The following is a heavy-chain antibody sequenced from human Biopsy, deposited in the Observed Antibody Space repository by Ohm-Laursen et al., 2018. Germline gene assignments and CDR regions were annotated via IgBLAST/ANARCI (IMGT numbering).Heavy chain of an antibody. CDR1: GGTFSYYG. CDR3: ATKLTGYFHH. V-gene: IGHV1-69*06. J-gene: IGHJ1*01. CDR2: NIPILGTG. D-gene: IGHD3-9*01. Sequence: SSVKVSCKAPGGTFSYYGVNWVRQAPGQGLEWLGGNIPILGTGNYTQKFQDRVTVAADTSTSTATMDLRSLRSDDTAVYYCATKLTGYFHHWGQGTLVIVSS.